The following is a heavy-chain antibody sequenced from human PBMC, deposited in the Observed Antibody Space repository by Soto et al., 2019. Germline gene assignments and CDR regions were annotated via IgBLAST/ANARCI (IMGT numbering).Heavy chain of an antibody. J-gene: IGHJ4*02. Sequence: SETLSLTCSVCVDTITSDKYYWGWIRQPPGKGLEWLGYIYYPGTADYNPSLENRVTLSVDTSTNQFSLELTSVTAADTAVYYCARQPDDGDYGYYFEYWGPGILVTVSS. V-gene: IGHV4-39*01. CDR2: IYYPGTA. CDR1: VDTITSDKYY. D-gene: IGHD4-17*01. CDR3: ARQPDDGDYGYYFEY.